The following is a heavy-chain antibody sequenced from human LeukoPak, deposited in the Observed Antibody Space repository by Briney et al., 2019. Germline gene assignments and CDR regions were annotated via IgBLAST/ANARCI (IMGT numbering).Heavy chain of an antibody. CDR3: ARDYYDSRGGNDY. Sequence: SETLSLTCTVSGYSISSGYYWGWIRQPPGKGLEWIGSIYHSGSTYYNPSLKSRVTISVDTSKNQVSLKVNSVTAAATAVYYCARDYYDSRGGNDYWGQGTLVTVSS. CDR2: IYHSGST. D-gene: IGHD3-22*01. CDR1: GYSISSGYY. V-gene: IGHV4-38-2*02. J-gene: IGHJ4*02.